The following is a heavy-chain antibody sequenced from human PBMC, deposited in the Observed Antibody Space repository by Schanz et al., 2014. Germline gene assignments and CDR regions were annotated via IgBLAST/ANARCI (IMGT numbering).Heavy chain of an antibody. J-gene: IGHJ6*03. V-gene: IGHV3-11*05. D-gene: IGHD5-12*01. CDR3: ARVDSGYDSHLYYYYYYMDV. CDR2: ISGSSIHK. Sequence: PGGSLRLSCAASGFTFSDYYMAWIRQAPGKGLEWVSHISGSSIHKNYADSVKGRFSISRDNGETSVYLQINSLRAEDTAVYYCARVDSGYDSHLYYYYYYMDVWGKGTTVTVSS. CDR1: GFTFSDYY.